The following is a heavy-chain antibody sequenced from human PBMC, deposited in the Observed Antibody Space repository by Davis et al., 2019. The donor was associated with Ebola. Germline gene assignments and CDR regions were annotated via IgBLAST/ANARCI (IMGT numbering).Heavy chain of an antibody. D-gene: IGHD3-16*02. V-gene: IGHV3-21*04. Sequence: GESLKISCAASGFTFSSYSMNWVRQAPGKGLEWVSSISSSSSYIYYADSVKGRFTISRDNSKNSLYLQMNSLRAEDTAVYYCARDGMITFGGVIVINRGFDYWGQGTLVTVSS. CDR1: GFTFSSYS. CDR2: ISSSSSYI. CDR3: ARDGMITFGGVIVINRGFDY. J-gene: IGHJ4*02.